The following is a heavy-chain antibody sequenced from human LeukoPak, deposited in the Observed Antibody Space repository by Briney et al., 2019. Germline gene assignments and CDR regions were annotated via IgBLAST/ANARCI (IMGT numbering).Heavy chain of an antibody. CDR2: TFYRSKWYN. CDR3: TSGLTWGFDC. J-gene: IGHJ5*01. CDR1: GDSVSSNSAA. Sequence: SQTLSLTCAISGDSVSSNSAAWNWIRQSPSRGLEWLGRTFYRSKWYNDYALSVKGRITISSDTSKNQFSLQLNSMTPEDTAVYYCTSGLTWGFDCWGQGTLVTVSS. V-gene: IGHV6-1*01. D-gene: IGHD7-27*01.